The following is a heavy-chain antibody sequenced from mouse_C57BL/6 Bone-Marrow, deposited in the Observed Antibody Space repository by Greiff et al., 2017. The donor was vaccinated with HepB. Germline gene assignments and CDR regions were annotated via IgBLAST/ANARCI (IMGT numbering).Heavy chain of an antibody. CDR1: GFTFSSYA. D-gene: IGHD1-1*01. CDR3: ARDYYGSSSHAMDY. Sequence: EVQGVESGGGLVKPGGSLKLSCAASGFTFSSYAMSWVRQTPEKRLEWVATISDGGSYTYYPDNVKGRFTISRDNAKNNLYLQMSHLKSEDTAMYYCARDYYGSSSHAMDYWGQGTSVTVSS. J-gene: IGHJ4*01. CDR2: ISDGGSYT. V-gene: IGHV5-4*01.